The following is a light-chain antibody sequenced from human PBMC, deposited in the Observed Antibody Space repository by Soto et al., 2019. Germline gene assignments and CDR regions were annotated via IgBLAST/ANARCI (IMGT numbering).Light chain of an antibody. Sequence: DIRMTQSPSTLSASVGDRVTITCRASQTISNWSAWYQQKPGTAPKLLIYEASNLESGVPSRFSGSGSGTEFTLTISSLQPDDFATYYCQHYSLYPWAFGLGTKVDIK. CDR2: EAS. CDR1: QTISNW. J-gene: IGKJ1*01. CDR3: QHYSLYPWA. V-gene: IGKV1-5*03.